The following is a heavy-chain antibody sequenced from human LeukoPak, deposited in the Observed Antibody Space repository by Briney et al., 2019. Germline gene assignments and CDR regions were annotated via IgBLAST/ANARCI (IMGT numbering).Heavy chain of an antibody. D-gene: IGHD3-22*01. J-gene: IGHJ6*02. V-gene: IGHV4-59*01. CDR3: ARDRPYDSSGYYGAVGWGYYYYGMDV. CDR1: GGSISSYY. Sequence: SETLSLTCTVSGGSISSYYWSWIRQPPGKGLEWIGYTYYSGSTNYNPSLKSRVTISVDTSKNQFSLKLSSVTAADTAVYYCARDRPYDSSGYYGAVGWGYYYYGMDVWGQGTTVTVSS. CDR2: TYYSGST.